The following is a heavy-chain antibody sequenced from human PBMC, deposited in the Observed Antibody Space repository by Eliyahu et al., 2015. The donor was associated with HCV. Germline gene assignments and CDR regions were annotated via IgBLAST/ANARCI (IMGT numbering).Heavy chain of an antibody. V-gene: IGHV3-23*01. CDR3: ARDYGDYLPFDY. CDR1: GFTFANYA. D-gene: IGHD4-17*01. CDR2: ISGSGGST. Sequence: EVQLLESVGGLVQPGGSLRLSCAASGFTFANYAMSWVRQAPGKGLKWVSAISGSGGSTYYADSVKGRFAISRDNSKNTLYLQMNSLRAEDTAIYYCARDYGDYLPFDYWGQGTLVTVSS. J-gene: IGHJ4*02.